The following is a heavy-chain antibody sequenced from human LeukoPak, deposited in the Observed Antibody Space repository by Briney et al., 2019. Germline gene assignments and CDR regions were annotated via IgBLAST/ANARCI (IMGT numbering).Heavy chain of an antibody. Sequence: GGSLRLSCAASGFTFSSYAMSWVRQAPGKGLEWVSGISTSGGSTSYADSVKDRFTISRDNPRNTLYMQMNSLRDEDTAVYYCAIMHRYYDGSGYWVQWGQGTLVTVSS. D-gene: IGHD3-22*01. CDR3: AIMHRYYDGSGYWVQ. J-gene: IGHJ4*02. CDR1: GFTFSSYA. V-gene: IGHV3-23*01. CDR2: ISTSGGST.